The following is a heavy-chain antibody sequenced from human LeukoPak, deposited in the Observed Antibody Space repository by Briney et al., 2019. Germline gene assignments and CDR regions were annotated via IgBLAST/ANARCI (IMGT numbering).Heavy chain of an antibody. Sequence: PGGSLRLSCEASGFTFSNVLVNWVRQAPGKGLEWIGRIKTKTDGGTTEYAAPVKGRFTISRDDSKNTVYLQMNSLKTEDTALYYCVTRVKSTGDYWGPGTLVTVSS. D-gene: IGHD1-1*01. J-gene: IGHJ4*02. CDR3: VTRVKSTGDY. V-gene: IGHV3-15*01. CDR2: IKTKTDGGTT. CDR1: GFTFSNVL.